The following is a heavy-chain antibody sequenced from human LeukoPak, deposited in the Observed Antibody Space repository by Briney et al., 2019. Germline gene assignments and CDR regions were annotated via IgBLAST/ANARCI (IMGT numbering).Heavy chain of an antibody. CDR1: GGSFSGYY. CDR3: ARGVRILYPRYYYYMDV. Sequence: SETLSLTCAVYGGSFSGYYWSWIRQPPGKGLEWIGEINHSGSTNYNPSLKSRVTISVDTSKNQFSLKLSSVTAADTAVYYCARGVRILYPRYYYYMDVWGKGTAVTVSS. J-gene: IGHJ6*03. D-gene: IGHD2-8*01. V-gene: IGHV4-34*01. CDR2: INHSGST.